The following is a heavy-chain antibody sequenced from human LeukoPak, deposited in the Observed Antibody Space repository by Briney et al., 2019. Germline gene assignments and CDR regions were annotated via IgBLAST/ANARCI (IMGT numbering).Heavy chain of an antibody. V-gene: IGHV3-7*01. CDR3: ARVAYDFWSGYSPERHFDY. Sequence: GGSLRLSCAASGFTLSSNWMSWVRQAPGKGLEWVANIKQDGSAKYYVDSVKGRITISRDNAKNSLYLQMNSLRAEDTAVYYCARVAYDFWSGYSPERHFDYWGQGTLVTVSS. J-gene: IGHJ4*02. CDR1: GFTLSSNW. D-gene: IGHD3-3*01. CDR2: IKQDGSAK.